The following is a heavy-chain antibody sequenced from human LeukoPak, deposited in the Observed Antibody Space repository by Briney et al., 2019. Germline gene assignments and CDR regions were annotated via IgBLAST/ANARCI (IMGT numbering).Heavy chain of an antibody. Sequence: GGSLRLSCTVSGFTVSSNSMSWVRQAPGKGLEWVSFIYSDNTHYSDSVKGRFTISRDNSKNTLYLQMNSLRAEDTAVYYCARLAGAYSHPYDYWGQGTLVTVSS. CDR3: ARLAGAYSHPYDY. V-gene: IGHV3-53*01. CDR2: IYSDNT. J-gene: IGHJ4*02. D-gene: IGHD4/OR15-4a*01. CDR1: GFTVSSNS.